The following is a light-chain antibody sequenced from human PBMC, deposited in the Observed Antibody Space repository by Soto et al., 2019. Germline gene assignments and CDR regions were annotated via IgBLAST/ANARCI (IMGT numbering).Light chain of an antibody. CDR1: QSVSSY. CDR2: DAF. Sequence: EIVLTQSPATLSLSPGERATLSCRASQSVSSYLVWYQQKPGQAPRLLIFDAFNRATGIPARFSGSGSGTDCTLTISSLEPEDFAVYFCQQRSSWPLTIGGGTKVEIK. J-gene: IGKJ4*01. CDR3: QQRSSWPLT. V-gene: IGKV3-11*01.